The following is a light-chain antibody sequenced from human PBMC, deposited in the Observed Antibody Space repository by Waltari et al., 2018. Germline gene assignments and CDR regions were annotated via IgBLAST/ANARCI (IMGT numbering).Light chain of an antibody. CDR3: SSYAGTNNLV. CDR1: SSDVGGYNY. Sequence: QSALTQPPSASGSPGQSVTISCTGSSSDVGGYNYVSWYQQHPGKAPKLLISEVSECPSGVPDRFSGSKSGNTASRAVSGLQAEDEADYYCSSYAGTNNLVFGGGTKLTVL. V-gene: IGLV2-8*01. CDR2: EVS. J-gene: IGLJ2*01.